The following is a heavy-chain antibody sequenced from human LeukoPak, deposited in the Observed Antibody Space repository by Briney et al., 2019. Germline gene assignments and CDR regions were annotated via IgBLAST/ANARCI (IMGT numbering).Heavy chain of an antibody. V-gene: IGHV1-2*02. CDR3: AKGGRGIYSSYDY. CDR1: GYTFSGFC. Sequence: ASVKVSCKASGYTFSGFCIHWVRQAPGQGLEWMGWINPNSGGTNYAQNFQGRVTMTRDTSISAAYMDLSRLRSDDTAVYYCAKGGRGIYSSYDYWGQGNLVTVSS. CDR2: INPNSGGT. J-gene: IGHJ4*02. D-gene: IGHD3-16*01.